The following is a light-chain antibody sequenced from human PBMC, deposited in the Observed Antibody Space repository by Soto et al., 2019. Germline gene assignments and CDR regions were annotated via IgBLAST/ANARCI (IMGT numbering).Light chain of an antibody. V-gene: IGKV3-20*01. J-gene: IGKJ3*01. CDR1: QSVSNNY. CDR2: GAS. CDR3: QQYGSAPFT. Sequence: DIVLTQSPGTLSLSPGERATLSCRASQSVSNNYLAWYQQKPGQAPRLLIYGASNRATGIPDRFSGSGSGTDFTLTVSRLEPEDFAVYYCQQYGSAPFTFGPGTKVDIK.